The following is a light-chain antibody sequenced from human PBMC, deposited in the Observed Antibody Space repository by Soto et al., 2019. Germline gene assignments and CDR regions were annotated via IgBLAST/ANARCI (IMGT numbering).Light chain of an antibody. J-gene: IGKJ1*01. V-gene: IGKV1-39*01. CDR3: QQSFSSPPT. CDR2: AAS. CDR1: QSISNH. Sequence: DIQMTQSPSSLSASVEDRVIITCRASQSISNHLNWYQQKPGKAPKLLIFAASSLQSWVPSRFSGSRSGPDFTXTISSLQPEDFATYYCQQSFSSPPTFGQGTK.